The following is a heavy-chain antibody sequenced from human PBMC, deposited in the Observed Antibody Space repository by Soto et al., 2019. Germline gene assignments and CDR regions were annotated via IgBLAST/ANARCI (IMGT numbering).Heavy chain of an antibody. V-gene: IGHV1-8*01. Sequence: QVQLVQSGAEVKKPGASVKVSCKASGYTFTSYDINWLRQATGQGLEWMGWMKPNSGNTGYAQKFQGRVTMTRNTSISTAYMELSSLRSEDTAVYYCARERTGTASMDVWGQGTTVTVSS. D-gene: IGHD1-1*01. J-gene: IGHJ6*02. CDR2: MKPNSGNT. CDR3: ARERTGTASMDV. CDR1: GYTFTSYD.